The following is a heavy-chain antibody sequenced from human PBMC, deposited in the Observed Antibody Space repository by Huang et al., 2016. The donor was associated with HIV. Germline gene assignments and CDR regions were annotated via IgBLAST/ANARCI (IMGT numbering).Heavy chain of an antibody. J-gene: IGHJ4*02. CDR3: ARVPSDHFSDY. V-gene: IGHV1-18*01. CDR2: VSAYSGYT. Sequence: IQLVQSGPEVKKPGASVKVSCKASGYTFSIYGLSWVRQAPGKGPEWMGWVSAYSGYTKYSQKFQSRVTMTADTSASTAYMDLRSLTSDDTAVYYCARVPSDHFSDYWGQGTLVTVSS. CDR1: GYTFSIYG.